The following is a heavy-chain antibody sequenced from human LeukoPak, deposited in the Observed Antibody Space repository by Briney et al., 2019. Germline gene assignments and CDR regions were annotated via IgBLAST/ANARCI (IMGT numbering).Heavy chain of an antibody. CDR3: AREVIEQQLVLDAFDI. CDR2: INSNSGGT. J-gene: IGHJ3*02. V-gene: IGHV1-2*02. Sequence: ASVKVSCKASGYTFTGYYMHWVRQAPGQGLEWMGWINSNSGGTKFAQKFQDRVTMTRDTSINTAYMELSGLTSDDTAVYYCAREVIEQQLVLDAFDIWGQGTMVTVSS. D-gene: IGHD2/OR15-2a*01. CDR1: GYTFTGYY.